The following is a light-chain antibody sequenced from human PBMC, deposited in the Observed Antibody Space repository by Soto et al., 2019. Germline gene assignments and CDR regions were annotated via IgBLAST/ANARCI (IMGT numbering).Light chain of an antibody. CDR3: MQPLDLPVT. Sequence: LTQLPLSLSVTPVGPSSISFRSSQILLHTNAYHYLDWYLQKPGQSPQLLIYLASYRASGVPDRFSGSGSGTEFTLRISRVEAEDVGVYYCMQPLDLPVTFGQGTRLEI. J-gene: IGKJ5*01. CDR2: LAS. CDR1: QILLHTNAYHY. V-gene: IGKV2-28*01.